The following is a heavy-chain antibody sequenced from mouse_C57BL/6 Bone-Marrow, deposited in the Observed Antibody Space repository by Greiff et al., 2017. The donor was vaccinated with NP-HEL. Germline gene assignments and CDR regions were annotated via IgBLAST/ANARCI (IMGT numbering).Heavy chain of an antibody. CDR1: GYTFTDYY. J-gene: IGHJ3*01. V-gene: IGHV1-26*01. CDR2: INPNNGGT. D-gene: IGHD2-3*01. CDR3: ARACDGYYPCWFAY. Sequence: EVQLQQSGPELVKPGASVKISCKASGYTFTDYYMNWVKQSHGKSLEWIGDINPNNGGTSYNQKFKGKATLTVDKSSSTAYMELRSLTSEDSAVYYCARACDGYYPCWFAYWGQGTLVTVSA.